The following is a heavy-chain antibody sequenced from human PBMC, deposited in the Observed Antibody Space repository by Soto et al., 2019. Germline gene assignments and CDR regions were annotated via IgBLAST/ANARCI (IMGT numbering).Heavy chain of an antibody. CDR3: ARDHQYQLPSDV. CDR1: GVTFNRYA. Sequence: QAQLVESGGGMVQPGRSLRLSCVASGVTFNRYAMHRVRQAPGKGLEWVAVISYDGSNKYYADSVKGRFTISRDNSNNTLYLQMNTLKAEDSAVYYCARDHQYQLPSDVWGQGTTVTVS. V-gene: IGHV3-30*04. D-gene: IGHD2-2*01. CDR2: ISYDGSNK. J-gene: IGHJ6*02.